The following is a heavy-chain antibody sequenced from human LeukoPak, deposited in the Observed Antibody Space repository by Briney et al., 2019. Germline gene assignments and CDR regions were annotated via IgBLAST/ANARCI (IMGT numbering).Heavy chain of an antibody. D-gene: IGHD5-12*01. CDR2: ISSSGSTI. J-gene: IGHJ4*02. Sequence: GGSLRLSCAASGFTFSDYYMSWIRQAPGKGLEWVSYISSSGSTIYYADSVKGRFTISRDNAKNSLYLQMNSLRAEDTAVYYCASWLYSGYDAFDYWGQGTLVTVSS. V-gene: IGHV3-11*01. CDR1: GFTFSDYY. CDR3: ASWLYSGYDAFDY.